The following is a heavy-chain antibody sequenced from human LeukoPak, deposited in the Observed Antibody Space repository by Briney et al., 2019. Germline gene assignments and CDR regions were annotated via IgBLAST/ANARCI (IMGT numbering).Heavy chain of an antibody. J-gene: IGHJ4*02. CDR2: IYYSGST. CDR1: GGSIRRYY. D-gene: IGHD1-26*01. V-gene: IGHV4-59*08. CDR3: ARLASGSYGPLTPFDY. Sequence: SETLSLTCTVSGGSIRRYYWRWLRQPPGKGLEWIGDIYYSGSTNYNPSLKSRVTISVDTSKNQFSLRLSSVTAADTAVYYSARLASGSYGPLTPFDYWGQGTLVTVSS.